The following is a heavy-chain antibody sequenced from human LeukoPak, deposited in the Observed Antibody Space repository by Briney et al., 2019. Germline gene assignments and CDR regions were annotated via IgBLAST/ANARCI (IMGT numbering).Heavy chain of an antibody. V-gene: IGHV3-23*01. D-gene: IGHD3-10*01. J-gene: IGHJ4*02. CDR3: AKDIYYGSGSYYLAPFDY. CDR2: ISGSGGST. CDR1: GFTFSSYA. Sequence: PGGSLRLSCAASGFTFSSYAMSWVRQAPGKGLEWVSAISGSGGSTYYADSVKGRFTISRDNSKNTLYLQMNSLRVEDTAVYYCAKDIYYGSGSYYLAPFDYWGQGTLVTVSS.